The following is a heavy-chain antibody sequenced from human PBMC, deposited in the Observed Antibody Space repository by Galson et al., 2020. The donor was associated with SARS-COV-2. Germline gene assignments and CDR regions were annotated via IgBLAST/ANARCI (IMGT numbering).Heavy chain of an antibody. CDR1: GFSLGDYD. J-gene: IGHJ3*01. CDR3: ASPYLAAASFFGAFDL. CDR2: ISGSGTN. V-gene: IGHV3-48*03. Sequence: SGGSLRLSCAASGFSLGDYDMNWVRHGPGKGLEWISFISGSGTNDNSADSVKGRFTISRDNAKNSLYLQMTSLRAEDTAIYYCASPYLAAASFFGAFDLWGPGTMVTVSS. D-gene: IGHD6-13*01.